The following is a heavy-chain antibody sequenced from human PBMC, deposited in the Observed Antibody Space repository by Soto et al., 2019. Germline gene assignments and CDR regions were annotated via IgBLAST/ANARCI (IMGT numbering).Heavy chain of an antibody. CDR1: GFTFSSYA. J-gene: IGHJ4*02. CDR3: ARRGSGSYYDY. Sequence: EVQLLESGGGLVQPGGSLRLSCAASGFTFSSYAMRWVRQAPGKGLEWVSAISGSGGSTYYADSVKGRFTISRDNSKNTLYLQLNSLRAEDTAVYYCARRGSGSYYDYLGQGTLVTVSS. CDR2: ISGSGGST. D-gene: IGHD1-26*01. V-gene: IGHV3-23*01.